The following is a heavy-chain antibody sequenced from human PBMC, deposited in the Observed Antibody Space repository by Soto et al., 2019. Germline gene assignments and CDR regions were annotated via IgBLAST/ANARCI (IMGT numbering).Heavy chain of an antibody. V-gene: IGHV3-66*01. CDR2: IYSGGST. CDR1: GFTVSSNY. Sequence: GGSLRLSCAASGFTVSSNYMSWVRQAPGKGLEWVSVIYSGGSTYYADSVKGRFTISRDNSKNTLYLQMNSLRAEDTAVYYCARDGSGSYYFEYWGQGTLVTVSS. J-gene: IGHJ4*02. CDR3: ARDGSGSYYFEY. D-gene: IGHD3-10*01.